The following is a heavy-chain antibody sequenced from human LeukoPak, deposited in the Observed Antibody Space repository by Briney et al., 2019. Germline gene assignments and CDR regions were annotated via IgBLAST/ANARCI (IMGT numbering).Heavy chain of an antibody. CDR2: IYTGGST. CDR1: GVSISSYY. V-gene: IGHV4-4*07. Sequence: PSGTLSLTCSVSGVSISSYYLSWIQQAPGKGLEWVSLIYTGGSTNYNPSLKSRVTISRDTSKNPLSLKLNTVTAADTAVYYCARNIYEYGDNQYDRAFDIWGQGTMVTVSS. D-gene: IGHD4-17*01. CDR3: ARNIYEYGDNQYDRAFDI. J-gene: IGHJ3*02.